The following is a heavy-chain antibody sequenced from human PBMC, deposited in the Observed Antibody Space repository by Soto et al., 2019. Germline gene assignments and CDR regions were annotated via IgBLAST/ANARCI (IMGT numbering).Heavy chain of an antibody. CDR2: IYYSGST. CDR1: GGSISSGGYY. Sequence: SETLSLTCTVSGGSISSGGYYWSWIRQHPGKGLEWIGYIYYSGSTYYNPSLKSRVTISVDTSKNQFSLKLSSVTAADTAVYYCARVTRGTIKFYYYFGGMDVWGQGTTVTVPS. J-gene: IGHJ6*02. D-gene: IGHD2-2*01. V-gene: IGHV4-31*03. CDR3: ARVTRGTIKFYYYFGGMDV.